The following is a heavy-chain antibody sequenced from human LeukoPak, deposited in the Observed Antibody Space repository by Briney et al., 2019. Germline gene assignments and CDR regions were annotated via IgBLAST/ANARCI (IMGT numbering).Heavy chain of an antibody. CDR3: ARIWRDSALLHSSSRGRGSDFDY. CDR1: GYTFTSYY. D-gene: IGHD6-13*01. V-gene: IGHV1-46*01. Sequence: GASVKVSCKASGYTFTSYYMHWVRQAPGQGLEWMGIINPSGGSTSYAQKFQGRVTMTRDMSTSTVYMELSSLRSEDTAVYYCARIWRDSALLHSSSRGRGSDFDYWGQGTLVTVSS. J-gene: IGHJ4*02. CDR2: INPSGGST.